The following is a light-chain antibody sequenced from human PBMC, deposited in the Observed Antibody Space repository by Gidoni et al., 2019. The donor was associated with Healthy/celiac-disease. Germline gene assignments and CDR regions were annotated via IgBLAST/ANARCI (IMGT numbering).Light chain of an antibody. CDR3: MQARHTQIT. CDR1: QSLLHRNGYHY. Sequence: SVRTHSPLSLPVTPGAPASIPCRSSQSLLHRNGYHYLDWYLQKPGQSPRLLIYLGSNRASGVPDRFSGSGSGTDFTLKISRVEAEDVGVYYCMQARHTQITFGRGTRLEIK. J-gene: IGKJ5*01. V-gene: IGKV2-28*01. CDR2: LGS.